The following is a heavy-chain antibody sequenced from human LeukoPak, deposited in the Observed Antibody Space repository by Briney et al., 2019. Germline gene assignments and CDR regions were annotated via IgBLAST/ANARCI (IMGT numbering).Heavy chain of an antibody. Sequence: SVKVSCKASGGTFSSYAISWVRQAPGQGLEWMGGIIPIFGTANYAQKFQGRVTITADESTSTAYMELSSLRSEDTAVYYCARDSVVVVAALDYWGQGTLVTVSS. CDR2: IIPIFGTA. CDR3: ARDSVVVVAALDY. CDR1: GGTFSSYA. J-gene: IGHJ4*02. D-gene: IGHD2-15*01. V-gene: IGHV1-69*13.